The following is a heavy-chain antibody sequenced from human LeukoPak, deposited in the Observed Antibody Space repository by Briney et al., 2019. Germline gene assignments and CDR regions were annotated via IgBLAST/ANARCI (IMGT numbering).Heavy chain of an antibody. V-gene: IGHV4-39*01. CDR2: IFYSGST. D-gene: IGHD3-3*01. CDR1: GGSIGSSSYY. Sequence: SETLSLTCTVSGGSIGSSSYYWGWIRQPPGKGLEWIGSIFYSGSTYYNPFLKSRVTISVDTSRNQFSLKLNSVTAADTAVYYCARSTIFAVPAPFGYWGQGILVTVSS. J-gene: IGHJ4*02. CDR3: ARSTIFAVPAPFGY.